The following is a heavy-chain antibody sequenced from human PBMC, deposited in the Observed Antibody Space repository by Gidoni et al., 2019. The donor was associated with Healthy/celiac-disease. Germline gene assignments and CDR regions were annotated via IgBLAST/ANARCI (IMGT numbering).Heavy chain of an antibody. V-gene: IGHV4-39*07. Sequence: QLQLQESGPGLVKPSETLSLTCTVSGGSISSSSYYWGWIRQPPGKGLEWIGSIYYSGSTYYNPSLKSRVTISVDTSKSQFSLKLSSVTAADTAVYYCARDGSIAVAGAFDYWGQGTLVTVSS. D-gene: IGHD6-19*01. J-gene: IGHJ4*02. CDR1: GGSISSSSYY. CDR3: ARDGSIAVAGAFDY. CDR2: IYYSGST.